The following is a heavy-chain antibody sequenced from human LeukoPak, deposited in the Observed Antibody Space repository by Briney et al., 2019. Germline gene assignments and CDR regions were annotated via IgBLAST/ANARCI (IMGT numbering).Heavy chain of an antibody. CDR3: ARDLYVDIVTPSGMDV. CDR2: ISWNSGSI. D-gene: IGHD5-12*01. V-gene: IGHV3-9*01. CDR1: GFTFDDYA. Sequence: GGSLRLSCAASGFTFDDYAMHWVRQAPGKGLEWVSGISWNSGSIGYADSVKGRFTISRDNAKNSLYLQMNSLRAEDTALYYCARDLYVDIVTPSGMDVWGQGTTVTVSS. J-gene: IGHJ6*02.